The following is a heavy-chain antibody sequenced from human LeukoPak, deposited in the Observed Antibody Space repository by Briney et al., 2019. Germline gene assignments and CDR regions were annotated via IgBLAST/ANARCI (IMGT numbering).Heavy chain of an antibody. D-gene: IGHD6-13*01. CDR3: TRDHSSSLDY. V-gene: IGHV3-74*01. CDR1: GFTFGSYW. J-gene: IGHJ4*02. Sequence: PGGSLRLSCAASGFTFGSYWMHWVRQAPGKGLVWVSRLNSDGSSTSYADSVKGRFTISRDNAKNTLYLQMNSLRAEDTAVYYCTRDHSSSLDYWGQGTLVTVSS. CDR2: LNSDGSST.